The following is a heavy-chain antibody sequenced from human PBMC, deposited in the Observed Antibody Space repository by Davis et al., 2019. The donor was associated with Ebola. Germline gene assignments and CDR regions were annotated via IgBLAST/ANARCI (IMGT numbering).Heavy chain of an antibody. V-gene: IGHV1-18*04. J-gene: IGHJ4*02. Sequence: ASVKVSCRASGYTFTSYGISWVRQAPGQGLEWMGWISAYNGNTNYAQKLQGRVTMTTDTSTSTAYMELRSLRSDDTAVYYCANIAAAGTWDYWGQGTLVTVSS. CDR3: ANIAAAGTWDY. CDR1: GYTFTSYG. D-gene: IGHD6-13*01. CDR2: ISAYNGNT.